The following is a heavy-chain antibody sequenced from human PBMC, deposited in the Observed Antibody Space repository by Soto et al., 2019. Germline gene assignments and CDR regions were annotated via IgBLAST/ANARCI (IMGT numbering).Heavy chain of an antibody. D-gene: IGHD1-1*01. Sequence: QVHLVQSGAEVKKPGASVKVACKGSGYAFTTYGSTWVRQAPGQGLERMGWISAHNANTNYAQKLQGRVTVTRDTSTSTAYMEVRSLRSDDTAVYYGARGRYGDYWGQGALVTVSS. CDR3: ARGRYGDY. V-gene: IGHV1-18*01. CDR1: GYAFTTYG. J-gene: IGHJ4*02. CDR2: ISAHNANT.